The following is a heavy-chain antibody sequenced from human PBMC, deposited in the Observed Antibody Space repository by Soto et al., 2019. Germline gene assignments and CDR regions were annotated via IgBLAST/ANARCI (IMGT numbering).Heavy chain of an antibody. J-gene: IGHJ3*02. V-gene: IGHV5-10-1*03. CDR2: IDPSDSYT. Sequence: EVQLVQSGAEVKKPGESLRISCKGSGYSFTSYWISWVRQMPGKGLEWMGRIDPSDSYTNYSPSFQGHVTISADKYISTAYLQWSSRKASDAAMYYCARPPHYYDSSGYYYPPGAFDIWGQGTMVTVAS. D-gene: IGHD3-22*01. CDR3: ARPPHYYDSSGYYYPPGAFDI. CDR1: GYSFTSYW.